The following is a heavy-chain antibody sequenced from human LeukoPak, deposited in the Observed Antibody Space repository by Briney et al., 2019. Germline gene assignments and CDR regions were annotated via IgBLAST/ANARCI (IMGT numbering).Heavy chain of an antibody. Sequence: GESLKISCKGSGYSFTSYWIGWVRQMPGKGLEWMGIIYPGDSNTRYSPSFQGQVTISADKSISTAYLQWSSLKASDTAVYYCARHGGSGSYSKHLSNWGQGTLVTVSS. CDR3: ARHGGSGSYSKHLSN. V-gene: IGHV5-51*01. D-gene: IGHD3-10*01. J-gene: IGHJ1*01. CDR1: GYSFTSYW. CDR2: IYPGDSNT.